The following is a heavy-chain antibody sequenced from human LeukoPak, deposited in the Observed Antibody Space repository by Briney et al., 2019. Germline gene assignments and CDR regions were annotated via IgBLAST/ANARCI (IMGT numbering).Heavy chain of an antibody. V-gene: IGHV3-23*01. D-gene: IGHD3-3*01. CDR1: GFTLSNYG. CDR2: ISGRGGGT. CDR3: AKRGVVIRVFLVGFHKEAYYFES. Sequence: QPGGSLRLSCAGSGFTLSNYGMSWVRQAPGKGLEWVAGISGRGGGTSYADSVKGRFTISRDNAKNTLFLQMNSLRVEDTAVYFCAKRGVVIRVFLVGFHKEAYYFESWGQGAQVTVSS. J-gene: IGHJ4*02.